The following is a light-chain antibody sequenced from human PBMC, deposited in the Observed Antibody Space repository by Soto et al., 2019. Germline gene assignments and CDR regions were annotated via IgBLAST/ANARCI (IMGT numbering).Light chain of an antibody. CDR1: SSDVGTYNL. Sequence: QSALTQPASVSGSPGQSITISCTGTSSDVGTYNLVSWYQQRPGKAPTLMIFEDDQRPSGVSFRFSGSKSGNTASLTISGLQAEHEADYYCCSYAGSSTYVFGTGTKLTVL. CDR3: CSYAGSSTYV. J-gene: IGLJ1*01. V-gene: IGLV2-23*01. CDR2: EDD.